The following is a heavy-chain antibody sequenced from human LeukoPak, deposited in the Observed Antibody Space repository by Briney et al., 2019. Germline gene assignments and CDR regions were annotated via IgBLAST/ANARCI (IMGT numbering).Heavy chain of an antibody. Sequence: SETLSLACTVSGGSVSSGSYYWSWIRQPPGKGLEWIGGINHSGSTNYNPSLKSRVTISVDTSKNQFSLKLSSVTAADTAVYYCARGRYYDFWSGYQTPRNWFDPWGQGTLVTVSS. J-gene: IGHJ5*02. D-gene: IGHD3-3*01. V-gene: IGHV4-39*07. CDR1: GGSVSSGSYY. CDR3: ARGRYYDFWSGYQTPRNWFDP. CDR2: INHSGST.